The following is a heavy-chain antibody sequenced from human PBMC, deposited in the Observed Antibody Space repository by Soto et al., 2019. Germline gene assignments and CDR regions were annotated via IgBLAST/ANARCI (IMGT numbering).Heavy chain of an antibody. J-gene: IGHJ4*02. V-gene: IGHV1-18*01. CDR2: ISPNSGAT. Sequence: QVQLVQSEGELRQPGASVTVSCRASGYTFTSYGIIWVRQAPGQGLEWMGYISPNSGATTYAQNLQGRLTLTTDTSTSTAYMELRSLSSDDTAIYYCVREMWTRSCPQTFFDYWGLGALVTVSS. D-gene: IGHD2-2*01. CDR1: GYTFTSYG. CDR3: VREMWTRSCPQTFFDY.